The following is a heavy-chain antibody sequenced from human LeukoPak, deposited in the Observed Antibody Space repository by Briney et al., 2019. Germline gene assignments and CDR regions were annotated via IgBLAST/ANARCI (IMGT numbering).Heavy chain of an antibody. J-gene: IGHJ3*02. D-gene: IGHD5-12*01. V-gene: IGHV3-21*01. CDR3: ASAYYGPVYSGYALPENDAFDI. CDR1: GFTFNNYA. Sequence: SGGSLRLSCAASGFTFNNYALTWVRQAPGKGLEWVSSISSSSSYIYYADSVKGRFTISRDNAKNSLYLQMNSLRAEDTAVYYCASAYYGPVYSGYALPENDAFDIWGQGTMVTVSS. CDR2: ISSSSSYI.